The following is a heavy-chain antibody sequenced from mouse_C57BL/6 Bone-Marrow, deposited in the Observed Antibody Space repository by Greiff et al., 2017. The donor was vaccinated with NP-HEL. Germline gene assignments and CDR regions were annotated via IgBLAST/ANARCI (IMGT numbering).Heavy chain of an antibody. CDR2: FYPGSGSI. V-gene: IGHV1-62-2*01. CDR3: ARHEGRDDGIDY. J-gene: IGHJ2*01. Sequence: ESGAELVKPGASVKLSCKASGYTFTEYTIHWVKQRSGQGLEWIGWFYPGSGSIKYNEKFKDKATLTADKSSSTVYMELSRWTSEDSAVYFCARHEGRDDGIDYWGQGTPLTVSS. CDR1: GYTFTEYT. D-gene: IGHD2-3*01.